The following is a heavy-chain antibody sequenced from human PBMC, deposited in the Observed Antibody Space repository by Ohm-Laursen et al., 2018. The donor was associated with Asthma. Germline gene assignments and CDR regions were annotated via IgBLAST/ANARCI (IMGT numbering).Heavy chain of an antibody. J-gene: IGHJ4*02. D-gene: IGHD5-18*01. CDR3: ARSSSRGYSYGYPLDY. Sequence: ASVKVSCKASGYTFTSYAMHWVRQAPGQRLEWMGWINAGNGNTKYSQKFQGRVTITRDTSASTAYMELSSLRSEDTAVYYCARSSSRGYSYGYPLDYWGQGTLVTVSS. V-gene: IGHV1-3*01. CDR2: INAGNGNT. CDR1: GYTFTSYA.